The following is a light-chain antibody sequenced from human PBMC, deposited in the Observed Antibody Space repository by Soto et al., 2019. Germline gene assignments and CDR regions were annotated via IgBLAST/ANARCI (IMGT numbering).Light chain of an antibody. CDR3: FSYTSSGTYV. CDR2: EVS. CDR1: SSDLAGLNY. Sequence: QSALTQPASVSGSPGQSITIPCTGRSSDLAGLNYVSWYQQHPGKAPKLMIYEVSNRPSGVSNRFSGSKSGNTASLTISGLQAEDETDYYCFSYTSSGTYVFGTGTKLTVL. J-gene: IGLJ1*01. V-gene: IGLV2-14*01.